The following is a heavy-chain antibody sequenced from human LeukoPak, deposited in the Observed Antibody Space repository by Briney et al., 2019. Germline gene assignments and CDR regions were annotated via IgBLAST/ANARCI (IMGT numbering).Heavy chain of an antibody. V-gene: IGHV3-7*01. Sequence: GGSLRLSCAGSGFTFSTYWMSWVRQAPGKGLEWVANIKQDGSIKYYVDSVKGRFTISRDNAKNSLYLQLNSLRAGDTAVYYCATPIRDSPWDYWGKAPLVTVSS. CDR3: ATPIRDSPWDY. CDR2: IKQDGSIK. D-gene: IGHD5-12*01. J-gene: IGHJ4*02. CDR1: GFTFSTYW.